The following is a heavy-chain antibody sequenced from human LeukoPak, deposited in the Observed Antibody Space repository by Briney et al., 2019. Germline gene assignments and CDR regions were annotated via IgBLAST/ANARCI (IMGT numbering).Heavy chain of an antibody. CDR3: ARDPFGGLGNFDY. D-gene: IGHD2-15*01. CDR1: GFTFSSYS. CDR2: ISSSSSYI. J-gene: IGHJ4*02. V-gene: IGHV3-21*01. Sequence: AGGSLRLSCAASGFTFSSYSMNWVRQAPGKGLEWVSSISSSSSYIYYADSVKCRFTISRDNAKNSLYLQMNSLRAEDTAVYYCARDPFGGLGNFDYWGQGTLVTVSS.